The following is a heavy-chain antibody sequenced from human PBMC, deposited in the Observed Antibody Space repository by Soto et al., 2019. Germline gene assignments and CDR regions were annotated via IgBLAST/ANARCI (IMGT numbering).Heavy chain of an antibody. CDR1: GFTFSSYG. CDR3: AKDTSPLRYFDWLLSPDY. D-gene: IGHD3-9*01. CDR2: ISYDGSNK. V-gene: IGHV3-30*18. J-gene: IGHJ4*02. Sequence: GGSLRLSCAASGFTFSSYGMHWVRQAPGKGLEWVAVISYDGSNKYYADSVKGRFTISRDNSKNTLYLQMNSLRAEDTAGYYCAKDTSPLRYFDWLLSPDYWGQGTLVTVSS.